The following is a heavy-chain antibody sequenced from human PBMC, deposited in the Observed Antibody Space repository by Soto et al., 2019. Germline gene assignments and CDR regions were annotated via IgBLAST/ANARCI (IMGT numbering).Heavy chain of an antibody. J-gene: IGHJ4*02. CDR1: GASINSDY. Sequence: QVQLQESGPGLVKPSETLSLTCTVSGASINSDYWSWIRQPAGKGLEWIGRIYTSGSTNYNPSLKSRVTMSVDTSKNQLSLKLSSVTAADTAVYYCARENVLSYVDTAMVDYFDYWGQGTLVTVSS. V-gene: IGHV4-4*07. CDR2: IYTSGST. CDR3: ARENVLSYVDTAMVDYFDY. D-gene: IGHD5-18*01.